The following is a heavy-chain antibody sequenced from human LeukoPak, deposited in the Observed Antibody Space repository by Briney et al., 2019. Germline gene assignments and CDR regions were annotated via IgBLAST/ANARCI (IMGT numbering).Heavy chain of an antibody. CDR2: IYYSGST. J-gene: IGHJ5*02. CDR1: GGSISSGGYY. D-gene: IGHD6-13*01. Sequence: PSETLSLTCTVSGGSISSGGYYWSWIRQHPGKGLEWIGYIYYSGSTYYNPSLKSRVTISVDTSKNQFSLKLSSVTAADTAVYYCARERYSSSWYGSNWFDPWGQGTLVTVSS. CDR3: ARERYSSSWYGSNWFDP. V-gene: IGHV4-31*03.